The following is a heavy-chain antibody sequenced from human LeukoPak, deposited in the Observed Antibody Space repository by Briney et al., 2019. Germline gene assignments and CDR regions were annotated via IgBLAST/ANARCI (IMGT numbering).Heavy chain of an antibody. CDR1: GGSFSGYY. D-gene: IGHD6-19*01. J-gene: IGHJ4*02. CDR2: INHSGST. V-gene: IGHV4-34*01. Sequence: PSETLPLTCAVYGGSFSGYYWSWIRQPPGKGLEWIGEINHSGSTNYNPSLKSRVTISVDTSKNQFSLKLSSVTAADTAVYYCARKDPLGVAVAGTVDYWGQGTLVTVSS. CDR3: ARKDPLGVAVAGTVDY.